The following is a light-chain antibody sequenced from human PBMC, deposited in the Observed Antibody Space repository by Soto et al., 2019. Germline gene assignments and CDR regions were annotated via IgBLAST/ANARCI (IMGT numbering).Light chain of an antibody. CDR3: QQSYSGPLA. V-gene: IGKV1-39*01. J-gene: IGKJ4*01. CDR2: AAS. Sequence: DIKTNQSPSSLSAWVGGRVTITCRASQSISSYLNWYQQKPGKAPKVLIYAASSLQSGVPSRFSGIGSGTDFTLSISILQPEDFATYYCQQSYSGPLAFGGGTKVDIK. CDR1: QSISSY.